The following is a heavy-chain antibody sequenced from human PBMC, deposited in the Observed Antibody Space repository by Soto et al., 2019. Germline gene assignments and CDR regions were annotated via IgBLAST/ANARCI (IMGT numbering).Heavy chain of an antibody. D-gene: IGHD5-18*01. Sequence: QVQLVESGGGVVQPGRSLRVSCAASGFTFSSYGMHWVRQAPGKGLEWVALISYDGTNKYYADSVKGRFTISRDNFKNTVYLQMNSLRAEDTAVYYCTKEFVEGWIHLWMGYFDSWGQGTLVSVSS. CDR1: GFTFSSYG. CDR2: ISYDGTNK. V-gene: IGHV3-30*18. J-gene: IGHJ4*02. CDR3: TKEFVEGWIHLWMGYFDS.